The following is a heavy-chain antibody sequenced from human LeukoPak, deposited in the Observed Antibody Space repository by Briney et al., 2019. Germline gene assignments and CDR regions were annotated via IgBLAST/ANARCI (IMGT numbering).Heavy chain of an antibody. Sequence: PGGSLRLSCEASGFTFSSYAMNWVRQAPGKGLEWVSDISGSGGSTDYADSVKGRFTISRDNSKNTLYLQINSLRAEDTAVYYCAKGRTSGTYYNSFDYWGQGTLVTVSS. CDR1: GFTFSSYA. CDR2: ISGSGGST. D-gene: IGHD3-10*01. J-gene: IGHJ4*02. CDR3: AKGRTSGTYYNSFDY. V-gene: IGHV3-23*01.